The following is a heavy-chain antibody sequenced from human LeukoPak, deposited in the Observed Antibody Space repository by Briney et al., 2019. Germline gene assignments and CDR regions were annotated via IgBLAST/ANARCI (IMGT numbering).Heavy chain of an antibody. D-gene: IGHD3-10*01. Sequence: SETLSLTCAVYGGSFSGYYWSWIRQPPGKGLEWIGEINHSGSTNYNPSLKSRVTISVDTSKNQFSLKLSSVTAADTAVYYCARGFEGSGSLKYSWLGFDPWGQGTLVTVSS. V-gene: IGHV4-34*01. J-gene: IGHJ5*02. CDR1: GGSFSGYY. CDR3: ARGFEGSGSLKYSWLGFDP. CDR2: INHSGST.